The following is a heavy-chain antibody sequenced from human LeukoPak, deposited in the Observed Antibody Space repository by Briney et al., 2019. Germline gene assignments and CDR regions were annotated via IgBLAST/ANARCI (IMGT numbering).Heavy chain of an antibody. Sequence: SETLSLTCAVYGGSFSGYYWSWIRQPPGKGLEWIGEISHSGSTNYNPSLKSRVTISVDTSENQFSLKLSSVTAADTAVYYCARGRSIRFLEWLLYKPFDYWGQGTLVTVSS. J-gene: IGHJ4*02. CDR3: ARGRSIRFLEWLLYKPFDY. CDR1: GGSFSGYY. CDR2: ISHSGST. D-gene: IGHD3-3*01. V-gene: IGHV4-34*01.